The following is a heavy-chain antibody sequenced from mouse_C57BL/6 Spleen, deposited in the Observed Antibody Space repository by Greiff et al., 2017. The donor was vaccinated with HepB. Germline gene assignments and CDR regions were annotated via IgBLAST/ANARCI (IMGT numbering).Heavy chain of an antibody. Sequence: QVQLKESGPGLVQPSQSLSITCTVSGFSLTSYGVHWVRQSPGKGLEWLGVIWSGGSTDYNAAFISRLSISKDNSKSQVFFKMNSLQADDTAIYYCARDADGTFFAYWGQGTLVTVSA. CDR1: GFSLTSYG. CDR3: ARDADGTFFAY. D-gene: IGHD3-3*01. J-gene: IGHJ3*01. CDR2: IWSGGST. V-gene: IGHV2-2*01.